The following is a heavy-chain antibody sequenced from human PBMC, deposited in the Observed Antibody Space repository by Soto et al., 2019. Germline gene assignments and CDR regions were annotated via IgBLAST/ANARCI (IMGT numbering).Heavy chain of an antibody. J-gene: IGHJ4*02. Sequence: PGGSLRLSCAASGFTFSSYSMNWVRQAPGKGLEWVSSISSSSSYIYYADSVKGRFTISRDNAKNSLYLQMNSLRAEDTAVYYCARDSRIVATIIEAWGSRTVWGQGTLVTVSS. CDR1: GFTFSSYS. CDR2: ISSSSSYI. V-gene: IGHV3-21*01. CDR3: ARDSRIVATIIEAWGSRTV. D-gene: IGHD5-12*01.